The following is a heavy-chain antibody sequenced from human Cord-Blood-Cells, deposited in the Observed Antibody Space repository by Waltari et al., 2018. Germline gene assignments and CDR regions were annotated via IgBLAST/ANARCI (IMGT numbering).Heavy chain of an antibody. CDR3: ARGRRIAVAGNFDY. Sequence: QVQLQQWGAGLLKPSETLSLTCAVYGGSFSGYYCSLIRQPPGKGVEWIGEINHSGSTNYNPSLKSRVTISVDTSKNQFSLKLSSVTAADTAVYYCARGRRIAVAGNFDYWGQGTLVTVSS. CDR2: INHSGST. CDR1: GGSFSGYY. D-gene: IGHD6-19*01. V-gene: IGHV4-34*01. J-gene: IGHJ4*02.